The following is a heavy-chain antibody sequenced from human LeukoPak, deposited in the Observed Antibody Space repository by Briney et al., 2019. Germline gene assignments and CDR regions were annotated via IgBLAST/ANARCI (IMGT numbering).Heavy chain of an antibody. CDR2: IYYSGNT. CDR1: GGSISSGDYY. V-gene: IGHV4-30-4*08. CDR3: ARGEISGYSYYFDY. J-gene: IGHJ4*02. Sequence: PSETLSLTCTVSGGSISSGDYYWSWIRQPPGKGLEWIGYIYYSGNTYYNPSLKSRVTISVDTSNNQFSLELSSVTAADTAVYYCARGEISGYSYYFDYWGQGTLVTVSS. D-gene: IGHD6-25*01.